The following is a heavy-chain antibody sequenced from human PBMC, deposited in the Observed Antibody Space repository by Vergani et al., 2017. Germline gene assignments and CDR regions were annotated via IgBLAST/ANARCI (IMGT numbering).Heavy chain of an antibody. V-gene: IGHV1-46*02. J-gene: IGHJ4*02. CDR1: GYIFKNYY. D-gene: IGHD2-15*01. Sequence: QVQLVQSGAAVKKPGASAKVSCTASGYIFKNYYMHWLRLAPGQGFQWMGVVNFVTGAATSPQKFEGRITMTRDTSTATFYMDLSSLKYEDTAVYYCARDVEGRQLLLPYFDYWGQGTLVTVSS. CDR2: VNFVTGAA. CDR3: ARDVEGRQLLLPYFDY.